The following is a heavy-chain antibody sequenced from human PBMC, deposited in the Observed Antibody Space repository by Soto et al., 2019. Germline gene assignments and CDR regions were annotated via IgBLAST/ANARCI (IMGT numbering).Heavy chain of an antibody. D-gene: IGHD3-3*01. V-gene: IGHV1-69*13. CDR3: ARDGDTIFARYGMDV. Sequence: ASVKVSCKASGGTFSSYAISWVRQAPGQGLEWMGGIIPIFGTANYAQKFQGRVTITADESTSTAYMELSSLRSEDTAVYYCARDGDTIFARYGMDVWGQGTTVTVSS. CDR2: IIPIFGTA. CDR1: GGTFSSYA. J-gene: IGHJ6*02.